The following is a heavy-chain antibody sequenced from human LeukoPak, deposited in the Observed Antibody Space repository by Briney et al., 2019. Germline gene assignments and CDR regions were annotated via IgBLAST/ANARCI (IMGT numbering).Heavy chain of an antibody. V-gene: IGHV4-59*08. CDR3: ARHRNSGYHSYGMDV. Sequence: SETLSLTSTVSGGSISSYYWSWIRQPPGKGLEWTGYIYYSGTTNYNPSLKSRVAISVDTSKNQFSLKLSSVTAADTAVYYCARHRNSGYHSYGMDVWGQGTTVTVSS. J-gene: IGHJ6*02. CDR1: GGSISSYY. D-gene: IGHD5-12*01. CDR2: IYYSGTT.